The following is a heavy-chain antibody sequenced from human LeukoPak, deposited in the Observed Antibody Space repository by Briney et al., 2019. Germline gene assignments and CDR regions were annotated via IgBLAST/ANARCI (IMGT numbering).Heavy chain of an antibody. Sequence: GASVTVSCKASGYTFTNYGISWVRQAPGQGPEWMGWISVYNGYTYYAQKLQGRVTMTTDTSTSTAYLDLRSLRSDDTAVYYCARDLDERDCRVGNCYSHGAFEIWGQGTLVTVSS. J-gene: IGHJ3*02. CDR3: ARDLDERDCRVGNCYSHGAFEI. V-gene: IGHV1-18*01. CDR2: ISVYNGYT. D-gene: IGHD2-15*01. CDR1: GYTFTNYG.